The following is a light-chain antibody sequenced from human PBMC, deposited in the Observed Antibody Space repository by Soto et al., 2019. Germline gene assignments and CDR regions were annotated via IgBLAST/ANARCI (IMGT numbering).Light chain of an antibody. CDR1: QTVRNNY. Sequence: EFVLTPSPGTLSLSPVERATLSCRASQTVRNNYLAWYKQKPGQAPRLLIYDASSRATGIPDRVSGGGSGIDFTLTISRLEPEDVSVYYCQQRSNRFGGGTKVDIK. J-gene: IGKJ4*01. CDR2: DAS. V-gene: IGKV3D-20*02. CDR3: QQRSNR.